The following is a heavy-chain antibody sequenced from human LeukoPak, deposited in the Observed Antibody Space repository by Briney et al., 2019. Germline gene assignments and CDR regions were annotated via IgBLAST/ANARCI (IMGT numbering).Heavy chain of an antibody. CDR2: IKQDGSEK. D-gene: IGHD5-18*01. J-gene: IGHJ6*02. CDR1: GFTFSSYW. Sequence: GGSLRLSCAASGFTFSSYWMSWVRQAPGKGLEWVANIKQDGSEKYYVDSVKGRFTISRDNAKNSLYLQMNSLRAEDTAVYYCARDGPNQWIQLWTGVYYYCGMDVWGQGTTVTVS. CDR3: ARDGPNQWIQLWTGVYYYCGMDV. V-gene: IGHV3-7*01.